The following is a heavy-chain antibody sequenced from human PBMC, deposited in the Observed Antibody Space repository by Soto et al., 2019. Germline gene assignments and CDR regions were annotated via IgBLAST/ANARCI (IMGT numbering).Heavy chain of an antibody. D-gene: IGHD4-17*01. V-gene: IGHV4-34*01. Sequence: SVTQSLTCAVDGGTFSGYYLSWIRQPPGKGLEWIGEINHSGSTNYNPSLKSRVTISVDTSKNQFSLKLSSVTAADTAVYYCARGRRTAVTIDYWGQGTLVTVSS. J-gene: IGHJ4*02. CDR2: INHSGST. CDR1: GGTFSGYY. CDR3: ARGRRTAVTIDY.